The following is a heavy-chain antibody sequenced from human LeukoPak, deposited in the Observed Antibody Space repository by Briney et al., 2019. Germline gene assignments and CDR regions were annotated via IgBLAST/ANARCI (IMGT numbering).Heavy chain of an antibody. D-gene: IGHD3-10*01. V-gene: IGHV3-23*01. CDR2: ISGSGGST. J-gene: IGHJ4*02. Sequence: GGSLRLSCAASGFTFSSYAMSWVRQAPGKGLEWVSAISGSGGSTYYADSVKGRFTISRDNSKNTLYLQMNSLRAEDTAVYYCAKRHYYGSGSYNFFDYWGQGTLVTVSS. CDR3: AKRHYYGSGSYNFFDY. CDR1: GFTFSSYA.